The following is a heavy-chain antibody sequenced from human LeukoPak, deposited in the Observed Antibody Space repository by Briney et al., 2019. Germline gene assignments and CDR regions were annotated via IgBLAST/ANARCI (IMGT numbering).Heavy chain of an antibody. CDR2: ISSSSSTI. D-gene: IGHD4-23*01. CDR3: ARAVGY. V-gene: IGHV3-48*01. CDR1: GFTVSSNY. Sequence: GGSLRLSCAASGFTVSSNYMSWVRQAPGKGLEWVSYISSSSSTIYYADSVKGRFTISRDNAKNSLYLQMNSLRAEDTAVYYCARAVGYWGQGTLVTVSS. J-gene: IGHJ4*02.